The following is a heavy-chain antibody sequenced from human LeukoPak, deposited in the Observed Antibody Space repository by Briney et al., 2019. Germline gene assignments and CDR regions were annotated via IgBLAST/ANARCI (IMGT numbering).Heavy chain of an antibody. CDR3: ARGHRNTMVRGVIRYYYMDV. CDR1: GFTFSSYE. D-gene: IGHD3-10*01. CDR2: ISSSGSTI. Sequence: GGSLRLSCAASGFTFSSYEMNWVRQAPGKGLEWVSYISSSGSTIYYADSVKGRFTISRDNSKNTLYLQMNSLRAEDTAVYYCARGHRNTMVRGVIRYYYMDVWGKGTTVTISS. J-gene: IGHJ6*03. V-gene: IGHV3-48*03.